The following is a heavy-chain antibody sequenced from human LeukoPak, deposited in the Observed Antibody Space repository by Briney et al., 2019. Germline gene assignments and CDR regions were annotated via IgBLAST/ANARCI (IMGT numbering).Heavy chain of an antibody. CDR1: GESFNDYY. CDR2: INHSGST. V-gene: IGHV4-34*01. Sequence: NPSETLSLTCAVYGESFNDYYWTWIRQSPGKGLEWIGEINHSGSTNYNPSLKSRVTISVDTSQNQFSLKLTSVAAADTAVYYCARGLFMWGRVSHYVTSRSRTYFDYWGQGTLVTVSS. CDR3: ARGLFMWGRVSHYVTSRSRTYFDY. D-gene: IGHD3-10*02. J-gene: IGHJ4*02.